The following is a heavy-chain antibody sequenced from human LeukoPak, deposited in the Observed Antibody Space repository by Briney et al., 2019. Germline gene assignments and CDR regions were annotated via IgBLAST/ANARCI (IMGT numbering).Heavy chain of an antibody. CDR2: INHSGST. V-gene: IGHV4-34*01. CDR3: ARGRTHSGSYWASWYFDY. Sequence: PSETLSLTCAVYGGSFSGYYWSWIRQPPGKGLEWIGEINHSGSTNYNPSLKSRVTISVDTSKNQFSLKLSSVTAADTAVYYCARGRTHSGSYWASWYFDYWGQGTLVTVSS. CDR1: GGSFSGYY. J-gene: IGHJ4*02. D-gene: IGHD1-26*01.